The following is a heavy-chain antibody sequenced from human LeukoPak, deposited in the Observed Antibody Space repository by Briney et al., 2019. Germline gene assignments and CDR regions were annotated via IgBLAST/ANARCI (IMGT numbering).Heavy chain of an antibody. J-gene: IGHJ4*02. CDR1: GGTFSSYT. V-gene: IGHV1-69*10. D-gene: IGHD3-22*01. CDR2: IIPILGIG. Sequence: SVKVSCKASGGTFSSYTISWVRQAPGQGLEWMGGIIPILGIGNYAQKFQGRVTITADKSTSTAYMELSSLRSEDTAVYYCAREFYYYDSSGQIDYWGQGTLVTVSS. CDR3: AREFYYYDSSGQIDY.